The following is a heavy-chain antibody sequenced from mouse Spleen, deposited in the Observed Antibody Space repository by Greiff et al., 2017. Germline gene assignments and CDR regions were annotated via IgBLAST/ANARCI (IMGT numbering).Heavy chain of an antibody. D-gene: IGHD2-10*02. Sequence: EVKVVESGGGLVKLGGSLKLSCAASGFTFSSYAMSWVRQTPEKRLEWVATISSGGGNTYYPDSVKGRFTISRDNAKNTLYLQMSSLKSEDTAMYYWARQEYGNYGAMDYWGQGTSVTVSS. V-gene: IGHV5-9*04. J-gene: IGHJ4*01. CDR3: ARQEYGNYGAMDY. CDR2: ISSGGGNT. CDR1: GFTFSSYA.